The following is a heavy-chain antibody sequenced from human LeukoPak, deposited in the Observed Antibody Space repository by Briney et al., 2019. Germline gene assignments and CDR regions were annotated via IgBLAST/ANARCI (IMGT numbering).Heavy chain of an antibody. D-gene: IGHD7-27*01. J-gene: IGHJ6*03. CDR1: GYTLTELS. V-gene: IGHV1-24*01. CDR3: ATVSGDPYYYYYMDV. Sequence: ASVKVSCKVSGYTLTELSMHWVRQAPGKGLEWMGGFDPEDGETIYAQKFQGRVTMTEDTSTDTAYMELSSLRSEDTAVYYCATVSGDPYYYYYMDVWGKGTTVTVSS. CDR2: FDPEDGET.